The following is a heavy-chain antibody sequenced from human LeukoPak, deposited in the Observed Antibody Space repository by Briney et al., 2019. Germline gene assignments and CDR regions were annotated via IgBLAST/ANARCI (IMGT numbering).Heavy chain of an antibody. CDR3: ARGRGGKYCSGGSCYSYDYYYYYMDV. Sequence: SVKVSCKASGGTFSSYATSWVRQAPGQGLKWMGGIIPIFGTANYAQKFQGRVTITADKSTSTAYMELSSLRSEDTAVYYCARGRGGKYCSGGSCYSYDYYYYYMDVWGKGTTVTVSS. D-gene: IGHD2-15*01. CDR1: GGTFSSYA. CDR2: IIPIFGTA. V-gene: IGHV1-69*06. J-gene: IGHJ6*03.